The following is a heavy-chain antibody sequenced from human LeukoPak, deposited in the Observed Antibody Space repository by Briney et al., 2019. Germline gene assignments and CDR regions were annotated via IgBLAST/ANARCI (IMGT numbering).Heavy chain of an antibody. D-gene: IGHD3-22*01. CDR3: ARVLYYSDSSGYCYHAFDI. CDR1: SGSISSSSDY. CDR2: IYYSGST. J-gene: IGHJ3*02. Sequence: PSETLSLTCTVPSGSISSSSDYWGWVRQPPGKGLEWIGSIYYSGSTYYNPSLKSRVTISVDTSKNQFSLKLSSVTAADTAVFFCARVLYYSDSSGYCYHAFDIWGQGTMVTVSS. V-gene: IGHV4-39*01.